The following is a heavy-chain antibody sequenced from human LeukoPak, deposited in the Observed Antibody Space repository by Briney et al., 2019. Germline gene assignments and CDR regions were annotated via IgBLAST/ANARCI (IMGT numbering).Heavy chain of an antibody. CDR2: INWNGGST. J-gene: IGHJ4*02. CDR3: ARVNRVPMVRGASDY. CDR1: GFTFDDYG. Sequence: PGGSLRLSCAASGFTFDDYGMSWVRQAPGKGLEWVSGINWNGGSTGYADSVKGRFTISRDNAKNSLYLQMNSLRAEDTAVYYCARVNRVPMVRGASDYWGQGTLVTVSS. D-gene: IGHD3-10*01. V-gene: IGHV3-20*04.